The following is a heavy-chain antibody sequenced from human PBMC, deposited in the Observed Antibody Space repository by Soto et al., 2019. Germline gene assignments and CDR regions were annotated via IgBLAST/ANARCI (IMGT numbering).Heavy chain of an antibody. D-gene: IGHD3-16*01. CDR2: ISAYNGHT. CDR3: TRGRTWGARDFDY. Sequence: QVQLVQSGGDVKRPGASVRVSCKASGYTFNTYGISWVRQAPGQGLEWMGWISAYNGHTDYAQKFQGRVTMTTDTSTNTVSMELRGLRSEDTAVYYCTRGRTWGARDFDYWGQGTLVTVSS. V-gene: IGHV1-18*01. J-gene: IGHJ4*02. CDR1: GYTFNTYG.